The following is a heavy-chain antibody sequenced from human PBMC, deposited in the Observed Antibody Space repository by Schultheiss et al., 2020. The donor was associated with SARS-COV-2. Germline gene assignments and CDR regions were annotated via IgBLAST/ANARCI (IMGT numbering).Heavy chain of an antibody. D-gene: IGHD5-18*01. Sequence: GGSLRLSCAASGFTFSSYGMHWVRQAPGKGPVWVSRIDSDGRSTTYADSVKGRFTISRDNAQNTLYLQMNSLRAEDTAVYYCARDRFSYSYGTFHYWGQGTLVTVSS. J-gene: IGHJ4*02. CDR3: ARDRFSYSYGTFHY. V-gene: IGHV3-74*01. CDR2: IDSDGRST. CDR1: GFTFSSYG.